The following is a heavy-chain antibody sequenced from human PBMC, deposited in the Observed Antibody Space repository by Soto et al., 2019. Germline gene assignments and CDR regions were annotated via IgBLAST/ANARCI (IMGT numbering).Heavy chain of an antibody. J-gene: IGHJ5*02. D-gene: IGHD6-13*01. CDR1: GFTLSSYA. CDR2: ISGSGGST. CDR3: AASAAAATRGWFDP. Sequence: GGSLRLSCAASGFTLSSYAMSWVRQAPGKGLEWVSAISGSGGSTYYADSVKGRFTISRDNSKNTLYLQMNSLRAEDTAVYYCAASAAAATRGWFDPWGQGTLVTVSS. V-gene: IGHV3-23*01.